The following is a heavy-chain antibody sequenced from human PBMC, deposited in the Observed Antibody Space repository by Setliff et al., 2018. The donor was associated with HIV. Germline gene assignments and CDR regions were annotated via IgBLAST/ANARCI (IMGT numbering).Heavy chain of an antibody. CDR1: GFTFSSYA. V-gene: IGHV3-23*01. CDR3: AKNSAWAVIGSDYYLDF. Sequence: ASVKVSCKASGFTFSSYAMTWVRQAPGKGLEWVASITGSGISTYHADFVKGRFTISRDKSKNTLYLQMNSLRAEDTAVYYCAKNSAWAVIGSDYYLDFWGQGTLVTVSS. CDR2: ITGSGIST. J-gene: IGHJ4*02. D-gene: IGHD6-19*01.